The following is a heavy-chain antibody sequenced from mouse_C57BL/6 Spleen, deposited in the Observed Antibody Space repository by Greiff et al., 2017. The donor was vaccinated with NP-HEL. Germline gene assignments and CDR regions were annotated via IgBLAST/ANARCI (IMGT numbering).Heavy chain of an antibody. D-gene: IGHD2-5*01. J-gene: IGHJ4*01. CDR3: ASGSNSYYAMDY. CDR2: ISSGSSTI. V-gene: IGHV5-17*01. Sequence: EVKLVESGGGLVKPGGSLKLSCAASGFTFSDYGMHWVRQAPEKGLEWVAYISSGSSTIYYADTVKGRFTISRDNAKTTLFLQSTSLRSEDTAMYYCASGSNSYYAMDYWGQGTSVTVSS. CDR1: GFTFSDYG.